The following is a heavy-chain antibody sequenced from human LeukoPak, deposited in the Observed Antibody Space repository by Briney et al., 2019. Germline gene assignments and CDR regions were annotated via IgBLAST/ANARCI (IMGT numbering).Heavy chain of an antibody. V-gene: IGHV1-46*01. CDR1: GYTFTSYY. CDR2: INPSGGST. D-gene: IGHD2-8*01. J-gene: IGHJ4*02. CDR3: AGDHERYCTNGVCSRTSDY. Sequence: ASVKVSCKASGYTFTSYYMHWVRQAPGQGLEWMGIINPSGGSTSYAQKFQGRVTMTRDTSTSTVYMELSSLRSEDTAVYYCAGDHERYCTNGVCSRTSDYWGQGTLVTVSS.